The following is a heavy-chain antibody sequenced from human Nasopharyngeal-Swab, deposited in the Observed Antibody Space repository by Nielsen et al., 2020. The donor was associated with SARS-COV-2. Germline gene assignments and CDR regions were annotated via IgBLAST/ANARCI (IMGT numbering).Heavy chain of an antibody. V-gene: IGHV3-23*01. Sequence: GESLKISCVASGFTLSNYVMSWVRHAPAKGLEWVSAIRSADKTHYADSVKGRVTITRDTSSNTLYLQMNSLRAEDTALYYCARPIYRATTETRWSVFDVWGQGAMVTVSS. D-gene: IGHD4-11*01. CDR2: IRSADKT. CDR3: ARPIYRATTETRWSVFDV. J-gene: IGHJ3*01. CDR1: GFTLSNYV.